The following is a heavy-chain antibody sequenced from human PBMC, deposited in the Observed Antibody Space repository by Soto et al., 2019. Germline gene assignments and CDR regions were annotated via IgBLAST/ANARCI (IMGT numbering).Heavy chain of an antibody. CDR2: ISSSSSYT. D-gene: IGHD3-16*01. CDR3: ARGEFSYYYGMDV. V-gene: IGHV3-11*06. Sequence: GGSLRLSCAASGFTFSDYYMSWIRQAPGKGLEWVSYISSSSSYTNYADSVKGRFTIYRDNAKNSLYLQMNSLRAEDTAVYYCARGEFSYYYGMDVWGQGTTVNVSS. CDR1: GFTFSDYY. J-gene: IGHJ6*02.